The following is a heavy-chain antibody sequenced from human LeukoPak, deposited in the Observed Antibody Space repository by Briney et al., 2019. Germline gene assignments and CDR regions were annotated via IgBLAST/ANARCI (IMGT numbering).Heavy chain of an antibody. D-gene: IGHD5-18*01. CDR1: GGTFSGYY. Sequence: KPSETLSLTCAVSGGTFSGYYWSWIRQPPGKGLEWIGSINHSGSTNYNPALKSRVTISVDTSKNQFPLTLSYVTAADTAAYYSARGPRRLWYYYWGQGTLVTVSS. J-gene: IGHJ4*02. CDR3: ARGPRRLWYYY. CDR2: INHSGST. V-gene: IGHV4-34*01.